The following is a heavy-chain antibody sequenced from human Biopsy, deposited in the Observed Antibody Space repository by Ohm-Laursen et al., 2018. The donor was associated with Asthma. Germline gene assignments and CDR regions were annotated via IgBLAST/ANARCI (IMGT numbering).Heavy chain of an antibody. CDR2: ISHDGSSI. Sequence: SLRLSCTASRFTYEMHWVRQAPGKGLEWVAVISHDGSSIYYADSVKGRSTISRDNSKNTLSLQMNSLTAEDTAVYYCAREGVAGTHIEDWGQGTLVTVSS. D-gene: IGHD6-19*01. CDR1: RFTYE. CDR3: AREGVAGTHIED. V-gene: IGHV3-30-3*01. J-gene: IGHJ4*02.